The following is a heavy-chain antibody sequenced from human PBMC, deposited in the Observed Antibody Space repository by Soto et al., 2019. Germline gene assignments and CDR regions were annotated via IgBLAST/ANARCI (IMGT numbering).Heavy chain of an antibody. J-gene: IGHJ6*02. Sequence: SVKVSCKASGGTFSTHAIIWVRQAPGHGLEWMGGIIPISGTTYYTQKFPGRVTITADEPTSTAFMELSSLKSDDTAVFYCAREYCSGGNCYSGMDVWGQGTMVTVSS. V-gene: IGHV1-69*13. D-gene: IGHD2-15*01. CDR1: GGTFSTHA. CDR3: AREYCSGGNCYSGMDV. CDR2: IIPISGTT.